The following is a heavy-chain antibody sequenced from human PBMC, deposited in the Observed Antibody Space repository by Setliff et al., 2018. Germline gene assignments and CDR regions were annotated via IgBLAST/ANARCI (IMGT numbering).Heavy chain of an antibody. V-gene: IGHV3-33*01. Sequence: GGSLRLSCVASGFTFSNYGMHWVRQAPGKGLEWVALIWNDGSSKFYGDSVKGRFTISRDNSKNTLYLPMYSLRAEDKAVYYCARNWVTAQHYYYGMDVWGQGTTVTVSS. D-gene: IGHD2-21*02. CDR2: IWNDGSSK. J-gene: IGHJ6*02. CDR3: ARNWVTAQHYYYGMDV. CDR1: GFTFSNYG.